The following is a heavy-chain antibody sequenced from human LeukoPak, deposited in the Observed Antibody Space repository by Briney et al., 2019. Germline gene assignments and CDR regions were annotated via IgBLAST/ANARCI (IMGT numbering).Heavy chain of an antibody. CDR3: ARDPGYGLGVDYGDY. J-gene: IGHJ4*02. Sequence: GGSLRLSCAASGFTFSSYAMSWVRQAPGKGLEWVSVIHRGGNTYYADSVKGRFTTSRDSSKNTVFLQMDSLRAEDTAVYYCARDPGYGLGVDYGDYWGQRTLVTVSS. D-gene: IGHD3-10*01. CDR1: GFTFSSYA. CDR2: IHRGGNT. V-gene: IGHV3-66*01.